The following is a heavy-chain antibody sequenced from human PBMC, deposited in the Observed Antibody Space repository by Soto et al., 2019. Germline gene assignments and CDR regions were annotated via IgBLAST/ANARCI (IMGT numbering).Heavy chain of an antibody. V-gene: IGHV1-2*02. CDR1: GYTFTGDY. CDR3: ARTHDSMDWTERYYFDY. D-gene: IGHD1-1*01. J-gene: IGHJ4*02. CDR2: INPNSGGT. Sequence: WAAVKLSCKASGYTFTGDYMHWGRQAHGQGLEWMGWINPNSGGTNYAQKFQGRFTMTRDTPISTAYMELSSLRSDNTAVYYCARTHDSMDWTERYYFDYWGQGTLVTVSS.